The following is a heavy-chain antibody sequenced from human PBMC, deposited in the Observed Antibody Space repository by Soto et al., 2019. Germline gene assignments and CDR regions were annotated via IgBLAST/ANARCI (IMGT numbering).Heavy chain of an antibody. V-gene: IGHV3-30*18. D-gene: IGHD3-9*01. CDR2: ISYDGSNK. Sequence: GRSLRLSCAASGFTFSSYGMHCVRQAPGKGLEWVAVISYDGSNKYYADSVKGRFTISRDNSKNTLYLQMNSLRAEDTAVYYCAKILRAVSWADYYYYGMDVWGQGTTVTVSS. CDR1: GFTFSSYG. CDR3: AKILRAVSWADYYYYGMDV. J-gene: IGHJ6*02.